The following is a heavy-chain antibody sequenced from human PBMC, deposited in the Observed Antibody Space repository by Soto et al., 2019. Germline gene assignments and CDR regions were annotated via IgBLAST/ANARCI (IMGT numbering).Heavy chain of an antibody. CDR2: INHSGST. Sequence: SETRSLTCVVYGGSLSGVYWTWIRQPPGKGLEWIGEINHSGSTNYSPSLESRVTISLDTSNNQFSLKLSSVTAADTAVYYCARGPGYSYGYSVYYYYYGMDVWGQGPTVTVSS. J-gene: IGHJ6*02. D-gene: IGHD5-18*01. V-gene: IGHV4-34*01. CDR1: GGSLSGVY. CDR3: ARGPGYSYGYSVYYYYYGMDV.